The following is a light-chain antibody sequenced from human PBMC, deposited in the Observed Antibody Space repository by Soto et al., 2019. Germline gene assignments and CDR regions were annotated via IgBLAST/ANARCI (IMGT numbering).Light chain of an antibody. V-gene: IGLV2-23*02. CDR3: CSYAATITVL. CDR2: EVT. CDR1: SSDIGSFNL. J-gene: IGLJ2*01. Sequence: QSALTQPASVSGSPGQSITISCTGTSSDIGSFNLVSWYQQHPGKAPKLLISEVTKRPSGVSNRFSGSKSANTAFLTISGLLAEDEADYYCCSYAATITVLFGGGTKLTVL.